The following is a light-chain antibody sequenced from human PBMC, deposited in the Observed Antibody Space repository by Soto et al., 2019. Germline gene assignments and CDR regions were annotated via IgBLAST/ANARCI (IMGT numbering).Light chain of an antibody. J-gene: IGLJ3*02. CDR3: TSYTRSDIGV. Sequence: QSALTQPASVSGSPGQSITISCTGTSSDVGGYDFVSWYQQRPGKAPKLIIYDVSNRPSGVSNRFSGSKSGNTASLTISGLQAEDEADYYCTSYTRSDIGVFGGGTTVTVL. CDR2: DVS. V-gene: IGLV2-14*01. CDR1: SSDVGGYDF.